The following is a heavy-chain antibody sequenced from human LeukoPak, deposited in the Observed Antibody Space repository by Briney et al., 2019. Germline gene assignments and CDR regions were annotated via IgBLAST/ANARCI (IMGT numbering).Heavy chain of an antibody. D-gene: IGHD6-13*01. V-gene: IGHV3-21*01. Sequence: PGGSLRLSCAASGFTFSSYSMNWVRQAPGKGLEWVSSISSSSSYIYYADSVKGRFTISRDNAKNSLYLQMNSLRAEDTAVYYCASGYSSSWSVDYWGQGTLVTVSS. CDR1: GFTFSSYS. CDR3: ASGYSSSWSVDY. J-gene: IGHJ4*02. CDR2: ISSSSSYI.